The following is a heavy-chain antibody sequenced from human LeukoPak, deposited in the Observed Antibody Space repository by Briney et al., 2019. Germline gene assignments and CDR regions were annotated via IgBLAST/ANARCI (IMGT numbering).Heavy chain of an antibody. CDR3: AKYGSGSYYKGLS. D-gene: IGHD3-10*01. V-gene: IGHV3-23*01. CDR1: GFTFSSYA. J-gene: IGHJ5*02. CDR2: ISASGGST. Sequence: GGSLRLSCAASGFTFSSYAMNWVRQAPGKGLEWVSTISASGGSTYYADSVKGRFTISRDNSKNTLYLQMNSLGAEDTAVYYCAKYGSGSYYKGLSWGQGTLVTVSS.